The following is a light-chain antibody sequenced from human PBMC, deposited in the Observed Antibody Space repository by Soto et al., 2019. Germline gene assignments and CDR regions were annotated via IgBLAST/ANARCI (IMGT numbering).Light chain of an antibody. CDR1: QSISSY. J-gene: IGKJ2*01. CDR2: AAS. CDR3: QQSYSTP. V-gene: IGKV1-39*01. Sequence: DIQMTQSPSSVSASVGDRVTITCRASQSISSYLNWYQQKPGKAPKLLIYAASSLQSGVPSRFSGSGSGTDFTLTISSLQPEDFATYYCQQSYSTPFGQGTKLEIK.